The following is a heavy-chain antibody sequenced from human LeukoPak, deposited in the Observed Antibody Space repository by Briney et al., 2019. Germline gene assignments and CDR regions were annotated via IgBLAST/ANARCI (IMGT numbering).Heavy chain of an antibody. J-gene: IGHJ3*02. Sequence: ASVKVSCKVSGYTLTELSMHWVRQAPGKGLEWMGGFDPEDSETIYAQKFQGGVTMTRNTSISTAYMELSSLRSEDTAVYYCARADEDAFDIWGQGTMVTVSS. CDR3: ARADEDAFDI. V-gene: IGHV1-24*01. CDR1: GYTLTELS. CDR2: FDPEDSET.